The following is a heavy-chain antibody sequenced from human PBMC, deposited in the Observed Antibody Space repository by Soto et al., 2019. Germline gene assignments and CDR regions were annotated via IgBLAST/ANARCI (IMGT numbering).Heavy chain of an antibody. J-gene: IGHJ5*02. D-gene: IGHD2-15*01. CDR2: ISVRGGSK. Sequence: EVQLLESGGGLVQPGGSLRLSCAGSGFNFSSYAISWVRQAPGKGLEWVSVISVRGGSKYYADSVKGRFTISRDNSKNTLYLQRNSLRVEDTAIYYCAEDGRADIVVGAAATLGGWRDPWGQGTVVTVSS. CDR3: AEDGRADIVVGAAATLGGWRDP. V-gene: IGHV3-23*01. CDR1: GFNFSSYA.